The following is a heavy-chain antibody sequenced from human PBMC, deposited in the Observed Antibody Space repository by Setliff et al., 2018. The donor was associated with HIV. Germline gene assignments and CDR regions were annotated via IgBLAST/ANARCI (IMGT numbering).Heavy chain of an antibody. Sequence: PSETLSLTCTVSGGSVSSRGYYWGWLRQHPGKGPEWIANILYGGNTYYNPSLKSRVTISVDTSKNHFSLKLNSVTAADTAVYFCARPTTGVGGGAAFDIWGQGTMVTVSS. CDR1: GGSVSSRGYY. D-gene: IGHD2-8*01. J-gene: IGHJ3*02. V-gene: IGHV4-39*02. CDR2: ILYGGNT. CDR3: ARPTTGVGGGAAFDI.